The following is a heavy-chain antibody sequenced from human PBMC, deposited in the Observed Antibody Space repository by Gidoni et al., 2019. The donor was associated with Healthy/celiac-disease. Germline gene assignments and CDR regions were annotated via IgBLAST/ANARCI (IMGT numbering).Heavy chain of an antibody. V-gene: IGHV3-64D*06. Sequence: EVQLVESGGGLVQPGGSLRLPCSASGFTFSSYAMNWVRQAPGKGLEYVSAISSNGGSTYYADSVKGRFTISRDNSKNTLYLQMSSLRAEDTAVYYCVKATSGKRSSSSDYWGQGTLVTVSS. CDR3: VKATSGKRSSSSDY. CDR1: GFTFSSYA. D-gene: IGHD6-6*01. J-gene: IGHJ4*02. CDR2: ISSNGGST.